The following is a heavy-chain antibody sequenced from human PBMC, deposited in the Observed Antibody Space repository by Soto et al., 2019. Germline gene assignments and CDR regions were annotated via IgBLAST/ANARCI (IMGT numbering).Heavy chain of an antibody. Sequence: QVQLVQSGAEVKKPGASVKVSCKTSGYPFTSYGINWVRQAPGQGPEWMGWISAYDDKTIYSQKFQGRVTLTADTSTTTAYMELRGLRFDATAVYYCARDRLLAVTGLLRNWGQGTLVTVSS. CDR2: ISAYDDKT. J-gene: IGHJ4*02. D-gene: IGHD6-19*01. CDR3: ARDRLLAVTGLLRN. V-gene: IGHV1-18*01. CDR1: GYPFTSYG.